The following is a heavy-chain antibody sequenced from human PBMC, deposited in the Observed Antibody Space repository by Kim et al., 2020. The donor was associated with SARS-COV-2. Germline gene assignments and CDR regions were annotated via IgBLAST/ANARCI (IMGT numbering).Heavy chain of an antibody. CDR3: AKGGMVRGVIWGYDAFDN. D-gene: IGHD3-10*01. J-gene: IGHJ3*02. Sequence: KGRFTISRDNSKNTLYLQMNSLRAEDTAVYYCAKGGMVRGVIWGYDAFDNWGQGTMVTVSS. V-gene: IGHV3-23*01.